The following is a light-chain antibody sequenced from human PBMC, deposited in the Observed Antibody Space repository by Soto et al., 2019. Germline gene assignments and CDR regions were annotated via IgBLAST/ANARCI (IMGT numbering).Light chain of an antibody. CDR2: GAF. Sequence: EIVMTQSPATLSVSPGERATLSCRASQSVSSNLAWYQQKPGQAPRLLIYGAFTRATGIPARFSGSGSGTEFTLTISSLQSEDFAVYYCQQYNNWPPDTFGGGTKVDIK. V-gene: IGKV3-15*01. CDR3: QQYNNWPPDT. CDR1: QSVSSN. J-gene: IGKJ4*01.